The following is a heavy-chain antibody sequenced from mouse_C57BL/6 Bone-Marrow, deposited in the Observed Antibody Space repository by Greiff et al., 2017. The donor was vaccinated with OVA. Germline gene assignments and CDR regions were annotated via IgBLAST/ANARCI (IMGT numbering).Heavy chain of an antibody. V-gene: IGHV1-76*01. D-gene: IGHD1-1*01. CDR2: LYPVSGNT. CDR1: GSTFPDYY. J-gene: IGHJ1*03. Sequence: QVPLKQSGAELVRPGASVTLSCKASGSTFPDYYINWVTQRPGQGLEWIARLYPVSGNTYYNEKFKGKAPLTAEKSSSTAYMQLSSLTSEDSAVYFCAQDKGYGSSYRWYFDFWGTGTTVTVSS. CDR3: AQDKGYGSSYRWYFDF.